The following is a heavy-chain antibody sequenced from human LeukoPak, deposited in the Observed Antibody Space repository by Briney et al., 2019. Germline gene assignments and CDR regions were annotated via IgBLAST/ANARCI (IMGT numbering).Heavy chain of an antibody. V-gene: IGHV1-18*04. Sequence: GASVKVSFKASGYTFTVYYMHWVRQAPGQGLEWMGWISAYNGNTNYAQKLQGRVTMTTDTSTSTAYMELRSLRSDDTAVYYCARDYYDSSGWPPDAFDIWGQGTMVTVSS. CDR2: ISAYNGNT. D-gene: IGHD3-22*01. CDR1: GYTFTVYY. CDR3: ARDYYDSSGWPPDAFDI. J-gene: IGHJ3*02.